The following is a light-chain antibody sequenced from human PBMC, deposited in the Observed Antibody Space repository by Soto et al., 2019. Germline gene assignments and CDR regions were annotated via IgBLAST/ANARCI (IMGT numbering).Light chain of an antibody. CDR3: QTWDTGVV. J-gene: IGLJ2*01. CDR1: SGHSRYA. CDR2: LNSDGSH. Sequence: QSVLTQSPSASASLGASVKLTCTLSSGHSRYAIAWHQQQPEKGPRFLMKLNSDGSHNKGDGIPDRFSGSSSGAERYLTISSLQSEDEADYYCQTWDTGVVFGGGTKLTVL. V-gene: IGLV4-69*01.